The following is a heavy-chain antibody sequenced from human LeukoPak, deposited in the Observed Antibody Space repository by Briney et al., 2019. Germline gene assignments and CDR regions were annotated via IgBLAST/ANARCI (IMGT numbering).Heavy chain of an antibody. V-gene: IGHV3-74*01. D-gene: IGHD1-26*01. CDR3: VRDLGGRSGH. Sequence: GGSLRLSCAASGFTFSNNWMHWVRQAPGKGLVWVSRSNEDGSTTNYADSVKGRFTISRDNAKNTLYLQMNSLTAEDTAVYYCVRDLGGRSGHWGQGTLVTVSS. J-gene: IGHJ4*02. CDR1: GFTFSNNW. CDR2: SNEDGSTT.